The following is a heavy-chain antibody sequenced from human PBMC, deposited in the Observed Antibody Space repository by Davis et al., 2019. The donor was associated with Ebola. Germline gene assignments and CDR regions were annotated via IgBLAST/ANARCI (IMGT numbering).Heavy chain of an antibody. CDR3: ARDTSHQLPHWLYYFYGMDV. Sequence: HTGGSLRLSCAASGFTFSNYYLHWVRQAPGKGLEWVARIKTDGSTTRYADSVKGRFSISRDNTKNTLYLQMNSLRGEDTAIYYCARDTSHQLPHWLYYFYGMDVWGQWTTVTVSS. CDR1: GFTFSNYY. J-gene: IGHJ6*02. V-gene: IGHV3-74*01. CDR2: IKTDGSTT. D-gene: IGHD2-2*01.